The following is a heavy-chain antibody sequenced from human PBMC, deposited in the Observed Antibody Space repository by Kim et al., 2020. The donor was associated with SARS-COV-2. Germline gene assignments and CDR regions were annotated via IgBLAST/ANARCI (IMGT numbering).Heavy chain of an antibody. V-gene: IGHV3-15*01. CDR2: IKSKTDGGTT. D-gene: IGHD2-15*01. Sequence: GGSLRLSCAASGFTFSNAWMSWVRQAPGKGLEWVGRIKSKTDGGTTDYAAPVKGRFTISRDDSKNTLYLQMNSLKTEDTAVYYCTTDPDIVVVVAENAFDIWGQGTMVTVSS. J-gene: IGHJ3*02. CDR1: GFTFSNAW. CDR3: TTDPDIVVVVAENAFDI.